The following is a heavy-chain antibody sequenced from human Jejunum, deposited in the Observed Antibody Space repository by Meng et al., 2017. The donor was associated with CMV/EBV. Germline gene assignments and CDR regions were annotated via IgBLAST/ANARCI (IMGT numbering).Heavy chain of an antibody. V-gene: IGHV4-39*07. CDR1: GVSISSSYHY. CDR2: ISHSGAT. Sequence: QVQLQESGPGLVKPSEPLSRICTVSGVSISSSYHYWAWVRQSPGKGLEWIGSISHSGATYYTPSLTSRLTMSVDTSKNQFSLKLSFVTAADTAVYYCAKDVNPLNWFFDVWGRGTLVTVSS. D-gene: IGHD1-14*01. CDR3: AKDVNPLNWFFDV. J-gene: IGHJ2*01.